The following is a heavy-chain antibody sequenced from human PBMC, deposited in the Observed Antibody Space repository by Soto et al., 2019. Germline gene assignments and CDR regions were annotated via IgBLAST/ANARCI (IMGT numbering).Heavy chain of an antibody. CDR1: GGSISTYY. Sequence: PSDTLSLTCTVSGGSISTYYWSWIRQPPGKGLEWIGYIYYSGITNYNPSLKSRVTISVDTSKNQFSLKLSSVTAADTAVYYCARYKSNYYYGMDVWGQGTTVTVS. D-gene: IGHD1-20*01. V-gene: IGHV4-59*01. J-gene: IGHJ6*02. CDR3: ARYKSNYYYGMDV. CDR2: IYYSGIT.